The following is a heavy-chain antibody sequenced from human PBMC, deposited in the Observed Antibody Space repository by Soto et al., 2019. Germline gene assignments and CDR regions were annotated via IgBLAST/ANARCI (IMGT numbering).Heavy chain of an antibody. Sequence: PETLSLTCTVSGDSMNNFYWSWIRQPPGKTLEWIGSIFYTGSTTYNPSLESRITMSVDTSKNQFSLRLSSVSAADTAVYFCAKYRRTAAEGYTLDYWGRGTLVTVSS. D-gene: IGHD6-13*01. CDR2: IFYTGST. J-gene: IGHJ4*02. V-gene: IGHV4-59*01. CDR3: AKYRRTAAEGYTLDY. CDR1: GDSMNNFY.